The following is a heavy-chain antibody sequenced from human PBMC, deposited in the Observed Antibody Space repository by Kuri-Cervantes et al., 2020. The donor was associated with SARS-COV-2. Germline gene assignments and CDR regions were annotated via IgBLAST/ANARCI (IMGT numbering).Heavy chain of an antibody. V-gene: IGHV3-23*01. CDR1: GFTFSSYA. CDR3: ARDGLAYCSGGSCYSDYHFDY. CDR2: ISGSGGST. D-gene: IGHD2-15*01. Sequence: GESLKISCAASGFTFSSYAMSWVRQAPGKGLEWVSAISGSGGSTYYADSVKGRFTISRDNSKNTLYLQMNSLRAEDTAVYYCARDGLAYCSGGSCYSDYHFDYWGQGTLVTVSS. J-gene: IGHJ4*02.